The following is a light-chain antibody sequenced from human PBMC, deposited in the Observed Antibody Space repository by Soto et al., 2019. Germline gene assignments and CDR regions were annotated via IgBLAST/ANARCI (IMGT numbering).Light chain of an antibody. CDR2: EDN. V-gene: IGLV3-21*02. Sequence: SYELTQPPSVSVAPGQTARITCGGNKIGSKSVHWYQQKPGQAPVLVVYEDNDRPSGIPERFSGSDSGNTATLTISRVEAVDEADYYCQVWHSGVAGVFGGGTKLTVL. J-gene: IGLJ2*01. CDR1: KIGSKS. CDR3: QVWHSGVAGV.